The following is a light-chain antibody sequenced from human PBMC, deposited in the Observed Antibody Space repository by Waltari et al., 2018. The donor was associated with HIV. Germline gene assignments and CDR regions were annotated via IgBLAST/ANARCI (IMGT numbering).Light chain of an antibody. CDR1: SSDVGSFKY. CDR3: SSYGGGNTVL. Sequence: QSALTQPPSASGSPGQSVTISCTRTSSDVGSFKYVSWYQQHPGKAPKLMIYDVTKWPSGVPGRFSGSKSGNTASLTVSGLQAEDEADYYCSSYGGGNTVLFGGGTRLTVL. J-gene: IGLJ3*02. CDR2: DVT. V-gene: IGLV2-8*01.